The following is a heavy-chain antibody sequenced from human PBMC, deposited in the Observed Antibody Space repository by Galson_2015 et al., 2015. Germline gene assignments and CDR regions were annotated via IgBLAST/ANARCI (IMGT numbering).Heavy chain of an antibody. Sequence: SLRLSCAASGFIVSRNYMSWVRQAPGKGLEWVSVIYSSDTTYYADSVKGRFTISRDNSKNTLYLQMNSLSAEDTAVYYCARSHVRRADACDIWGQGTMVTGSS. D-gene: IGHD3-10*01. CDR1: GFIVSRNY. CDR3: ARSHVRRADACDI. V-gene: IGHV3-53*01. CDR2: IYSSDTT. J-gene: IGHJ3*02.